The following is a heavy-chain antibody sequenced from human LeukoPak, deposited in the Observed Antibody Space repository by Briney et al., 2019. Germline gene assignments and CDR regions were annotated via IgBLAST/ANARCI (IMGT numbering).Heavy chain of an antibody. J-gene: IGHJ4*02. V-gene: IGHV3-23*01. Sequence: GVSLRLSCAASGFTFSSYAMSWVRQAPGKGLEWVSAISGSGGSTYYADSVKGRFTISRDNSENTLYLQMNSLRAEDTAVYYCAKDLPSIAAAGTSRWGQGTLVTVSS. CDR1: GFTFSSYA. CDR2: ISGSGGST. D-gene: IGHD6-13*01. CDR3: AKDLPSIAAAGTSR.